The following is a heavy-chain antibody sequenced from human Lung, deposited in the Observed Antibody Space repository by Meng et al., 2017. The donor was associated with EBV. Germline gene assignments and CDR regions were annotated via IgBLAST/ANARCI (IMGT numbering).Heavy chain of an antibody. V-gene: IGHV4-34*01. CDR1: GRSFSCSS. CDR2: INYSGIT. J-gene: IGHJ4*02. D-gene: IGHD2-2*01. CDR3: ARGGTSSAPFDY. Sequence: QAQAQPVRAGLLKPPETLSLPCGVSGRSFSCSSWSWIRQPPGKGLEWIGQINYSGITNYNPSLKSRVTISVDTSKNQFSLSLNSVTAADTAVYYCARGGTSSAPFDYWGQETLVTVSS.